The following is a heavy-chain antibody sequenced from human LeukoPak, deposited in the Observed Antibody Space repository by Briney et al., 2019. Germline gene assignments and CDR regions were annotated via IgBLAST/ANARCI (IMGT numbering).Heavy chain of an antibody. J-gene: IGHJ4*02. Sequence: QSGGSLRLSCAASGFIFSSYWMSWVRQAPGKGLEWVANIKEDGSERYYVDSVKGRFTISRDNAKNALYLQMNSLRVEDTAVYYCARERRGYGIDYWGQGALCTVSS. CDR3: ARERRGYGIDY. CDR2: IKEDGSER. V-gene: IGHV3-7*01. CDR1: GFIFSSYW. D-gene: IGHD5-18*01.